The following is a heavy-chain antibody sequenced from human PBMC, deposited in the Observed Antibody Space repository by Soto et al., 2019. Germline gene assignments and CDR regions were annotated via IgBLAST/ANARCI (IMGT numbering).Heavy chain of an antibody. D-gene: IGHD3-3*01. J-gene: IGHJ6*03. Sequence: QLQLQESGPGLVKPSETLSLTCTVSGGSISSSSYYWGWIRQPPGKGLEWLGSIYYSGSTYYNPSLKRRVHISIDTSKNQLSLKLSSVTAADTAVYYCATLRFLEWLLSAAYYMDVWGKGTTVTVSS. CDR3: ATLRFLEWLLSAAYYMDV. CDR2: IYYSGST. CDR1: GGSISSSSYY. V-gene: IGHV4-39*01.